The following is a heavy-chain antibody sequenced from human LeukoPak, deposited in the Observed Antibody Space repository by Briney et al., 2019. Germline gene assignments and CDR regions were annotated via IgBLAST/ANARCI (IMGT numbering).Heavy chain of an antibody. CDR2: INPNSGGT. CDR3: AREGVAGTGLDF. CDR1: GYTFTSYY. J-gene: IGHJ4*02. Sequence: ASVKVXXXASGYTFTSYYMHWGGQAPGQGLEGMGWINPNSGGTNYAQKFQGWVTMTRDASISTAYMELSRLRSDDTAVYYCAREGVAGTGLDFWGQGTLVTVSS. D-gene: IGHD6-13*01. V-gene: IGHV1-2*04.